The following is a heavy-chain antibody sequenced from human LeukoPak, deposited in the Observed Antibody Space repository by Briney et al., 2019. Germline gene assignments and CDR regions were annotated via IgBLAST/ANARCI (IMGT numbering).Heavy chain of an antibody. Sequence: GASVKVSCKASGYTFTSYGISWVRQAPGQGLAWMGWISAYNGNTNYAQKLQGRANMTTDTSTRTAYLELRSLRSDDTAVYYCARADLPYYYDSSGYFDYWGQGTLVTVSS. CDR3: ARADLPYYYDSSGYFDY. J-gene: IGHJ4*02. V-gene: IGHV1-18*01. CDR1: GYTFTSYG. CDR2: ISAYNGNT. D-gene: IGHD3-22*01.